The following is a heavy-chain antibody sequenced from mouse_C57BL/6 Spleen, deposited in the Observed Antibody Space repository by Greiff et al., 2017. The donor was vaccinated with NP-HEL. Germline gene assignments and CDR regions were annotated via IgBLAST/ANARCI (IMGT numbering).Heavy chain of an antibody. J-gene: IGHJ4*01. Sequence: QVQLKESGPGLVAPSQSLSITCTVSGFSLTSYGVHWVRQPPGKGLEWLVVIWSDGSTTYNSALKSRLSISKDNSKSQVFLKMNSLQTDDTAMYYCARQFTTVVATDYAMDYWGQGTSVTVSS. V-gene: IGHV2-6-1*01. CDR1: GFSLTSYG. CDR3: ARQFTTVVATDYAMDY. D-gene: IGHD1-1*01. CDR2: IWSDGST.